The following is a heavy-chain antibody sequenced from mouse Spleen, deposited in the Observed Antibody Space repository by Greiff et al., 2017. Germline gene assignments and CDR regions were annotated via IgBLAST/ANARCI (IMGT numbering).Heavy chain of an antibody. CDR2: ISSGGST. Sequence: RLEWVASISSGGSTYYPDSVKGRFTISRDNARNILYLQMSSLRSEDTAMYYCARGGGGITTGFDYWGQGTTLTVSS. CDR3: ARGGGGITTGFDY. V-gene: IGHV5-6-5*01. J-gene: IGHJ2*01. D-gene: IGHD1-2*01.